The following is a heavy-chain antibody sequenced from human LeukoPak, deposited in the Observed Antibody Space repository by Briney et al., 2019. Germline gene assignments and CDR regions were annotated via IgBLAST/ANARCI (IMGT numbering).Heavy chain of an antibody. V-gene: IGHV4-4*07. D-gene: IGHD3-22*01. CDR3: ARSSEGRYYYDSSGFSYYYYYMDV. Sequence: SETLSLTCTVSGGSISSYYWNWIRQPAGKGLEWIGRMFSSGSSNYNPSLKSRVTMSVDTSKNQFSLKLSSVTAADTAVYYCARSSEGRYYYDSSGFSYYYYYMDVWGKGTTVTISS. J-gene: IGHJ6*03. CDR1: GGSISSYY. CDR2: MFSSGSS.